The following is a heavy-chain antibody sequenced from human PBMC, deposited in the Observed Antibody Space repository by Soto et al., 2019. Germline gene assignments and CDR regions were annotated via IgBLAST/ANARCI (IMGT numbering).Heavy chain of an antibody. D-gene: IGHD2-15*01. CDR2: ISDSGST. J-gene: IGHJ6*02. CDR1: GGSISSYY. Sequence: SETLSLTCTVSGGSISSYYWSWIRQPPGKRLEWIGYISDSGSTNYNPSLKSRVTISVDTSNNQFSLKLSSVTAADTAVYYCARRIKYYYAMDVWGQGTTVTVSS. V-gene: IGHV4-59*08. CDR3: ARRIKYYYAMDV.